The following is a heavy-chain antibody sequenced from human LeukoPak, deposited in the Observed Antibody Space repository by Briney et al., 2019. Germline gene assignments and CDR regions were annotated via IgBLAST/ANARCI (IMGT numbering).Heavy chain of an antibody. CDR1: GYTFTSYD. V-gene: IGHV1-69*13. Sequence: SVKVSCKASGYTFTSYDINWVRQATGQGLEWMGGIIPTFGTANYAQKFQGRDTITADESTSTAYMELSSLRSEDTAVYYCARDRYYYDSSGYYYAIRYFDLWGRGTLVTVSS. D-gene: IGHD3-22*01. J-gene: IGHJ2*01. CDR2: IIPTFGTA. CDR3: ARDRYYYDSSGYYYAIRYFDL.